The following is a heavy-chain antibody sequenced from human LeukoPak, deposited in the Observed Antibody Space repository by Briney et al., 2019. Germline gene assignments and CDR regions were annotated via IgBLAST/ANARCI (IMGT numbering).Heavy chain of an antibody. CDR3: ARVFGPLWGSERWLQF. CDR2: IWYDGSNK. D-gene: IGHD5-24*01. J-gene: IGHJ4*02. V-gene: IGHV3-33*08. Sequence: GGSLRLSCAASGFTVSSYGMHWVRQAPGKGLEWVAVIWYDGSNKYYADSVKGRFTISRDNSKNTLYLQMNSLRAEDTAVYYCARVFGPLWGSERWLQFWGQGTLVTVSS. CDR1: GFTVSSYG.